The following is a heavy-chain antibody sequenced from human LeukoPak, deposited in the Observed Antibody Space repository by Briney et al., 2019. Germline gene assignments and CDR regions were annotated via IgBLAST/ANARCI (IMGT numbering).Heavy chain of an antibody. V-gene: IGHV5-51*01. Sequence: GESLKISCKGSGYTFTSYWIDWVRQMPGKGLEWMGIIYPGDSDIRYNPSFQGQVTISADKSTSTAYLQWSGPKASDTAMYYCAGSAALDYWGQGTLVTVSS. CDR1: GYTFTSYW. D-gene: IGHD2-15*01. J-gene: IGHJ4*02. CDR2: IYPGDSDI. CDR3: AGSAALDY.